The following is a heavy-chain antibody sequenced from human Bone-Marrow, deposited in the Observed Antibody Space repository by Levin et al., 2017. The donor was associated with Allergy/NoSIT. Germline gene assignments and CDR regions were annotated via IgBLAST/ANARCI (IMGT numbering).Heavy chain of an antibody. CDR3: ARAALAARRWENWFDP. CDR2: ISYDGSNK. J-gene: IGHJ5*02. V-gene: IGHV3-30*04. D-gene: IGHD6-6*01. CDR1: GFTFSSYA. Sequence: PGGSLRLSCAASGFTFSSYAMHWVRQAPGKGLEWVAVISYDGSNKYYADSVKGRFTISRDNSKNTLYLQMNSLRAEDTAVYYCARAALAARRWENWFDPWGQGTLVTVSS.